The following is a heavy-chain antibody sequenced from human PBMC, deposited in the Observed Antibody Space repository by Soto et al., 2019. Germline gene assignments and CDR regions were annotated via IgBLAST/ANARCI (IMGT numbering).Heavy chain of an antibody. CDR3: ASTIGYCSGGSCYTDAFDI. D-gene: IGHD2-15*01. CDR1: GYTFTSYY. CDR2: IIPSGGST. Sequence: ASVKVSCKASGYTFTSYYMHWVRQAPGQGLDWMGIIIPSGGSTSYAQKFQGRVTMTRDTSTSTVYMELSSLRSEDTAVYYCASTIGYCSGGSCYTDAFDIWGQGTMVTVSS. J-gene: IGHJ3*02. V-gene: IGHV1-46*03.